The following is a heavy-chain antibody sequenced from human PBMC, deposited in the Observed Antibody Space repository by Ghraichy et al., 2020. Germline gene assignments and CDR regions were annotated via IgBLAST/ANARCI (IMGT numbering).Heavy chain of an antibody. CDR3: ARTSFVRAFDI. V-gene: IGHV4-31*03. CDR1: GGSLISGTHY. J-gene: IGHJ3*02. CDR2: ISHSGST. Sequence: SETLSLTCTVSGGSLISGTHYWSWIRQHPGKGLEWIGYISHSGSTHDNPSLMGRVTISVETSKNQFSLNLSSVTAADTAVYYCARTSFVRAFDICGQGTLVTVSS. D-gene: IGHD2/OR15-2a*01.